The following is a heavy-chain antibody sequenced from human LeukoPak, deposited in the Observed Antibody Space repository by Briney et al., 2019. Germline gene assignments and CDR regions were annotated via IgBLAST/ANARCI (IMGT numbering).Heavy chain of an antibody. CDR3: ARAGYTYTWPPSYYYGMDV. D-gene: IGHD5-12*01. CDR1: GFTFSSFG. V-gene: IGHV3-7*05. Sequence: GGSLRLSCAASGFTFSSFGMHWVRQAPGKGLEWVANIKEDGSEKYYVDSVKGRFTISRDNAKNSLYLQMNSLRADDTAVYYCARAGYTYTWPPSYYYGMDVWGQGTTVTASS. CDR2: IKEDGSEK. J-gene: IGHJ6*02.